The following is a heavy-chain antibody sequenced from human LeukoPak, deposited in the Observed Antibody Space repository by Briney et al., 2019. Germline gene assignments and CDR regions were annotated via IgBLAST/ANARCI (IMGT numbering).Heavy chain of an antibody. J-gene: IGHJ4*02. Sequence: ASVKVSCKASGYPFTGYYMHWVRQAPGQGLEWMGWINPNSGGTNYAQKFQGRVTMTRDTSISTAYMELSRLRSDDTAVYYCARDSIVVVPAAMGIDYWGQGTLVTVSS. CDR1: GYPFTGYY. D-gene: IGHD2-2*01. CDR2: INPNSGGT. V-gene: IGHV1-2*02. CDR3: ARDSIVVVPAAMGIDY.